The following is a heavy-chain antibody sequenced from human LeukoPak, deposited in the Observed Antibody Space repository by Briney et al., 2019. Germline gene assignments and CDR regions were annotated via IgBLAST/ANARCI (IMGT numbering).Heavy chain of an antibody. V-gene: IGHV3-7*03. Sequence: GRSLRLSCAASGFTFSSYWMNWARQAPGKGLEWVASINHNGNVNYYVDSVKGRFTISRDNAKNSLYLQMSNLRAEDTAVYFCARGGGLDVWGQGATVTVSS. CDR3: ARGGGLDV. J-gene: IGHJ6*02. CDR1: GFTFSSYW. CDR2: INHNGNVN. D-gene: IGHD3-16*01.